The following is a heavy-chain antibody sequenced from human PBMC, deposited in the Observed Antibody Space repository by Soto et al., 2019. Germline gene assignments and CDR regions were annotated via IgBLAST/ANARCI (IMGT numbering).Heavy chain of an antibody. J-gene: IGHJ4*02. CDR2: IKSKTDGGTT. D-gene: IGHD4-17*01. Sequence: GGSLRLSCAASGFSFSNVWMSWVRQAPGKGLEWVGRIKSKTDGGTTDYAAPVKGRFTISRDDSKTTLYLQMYSLKTEDTAVYYCSFQESTTVTMFEYWGQGTLVTVSS. CDR1: GFSFSNVW. CDR3: SFQESTTVTMFEY. V-gene: IGHV3-15*01.